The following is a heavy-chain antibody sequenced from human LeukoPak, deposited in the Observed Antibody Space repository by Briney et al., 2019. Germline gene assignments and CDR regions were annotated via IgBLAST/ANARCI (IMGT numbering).Heavy chain of an antibody. CDR1: GFTFSSYS. D-gene: IGHD2-2*02. CDR2: ISSSSSYI. V-gene: IGHV3-21*01. J-gene: IGHJ5*02. CDR3: ARDNLYCSSTSCYNP. Sequence: GGSLRLSCAASGFTFSSYSMNWVRQAPGKGLEWVSSISSSSSYIYYADSVKGRFTISRDNAKNSLYLQMNSLRAEDTAVYYCARDNLYCSSTSCYNPWGQGTLVTVSS.